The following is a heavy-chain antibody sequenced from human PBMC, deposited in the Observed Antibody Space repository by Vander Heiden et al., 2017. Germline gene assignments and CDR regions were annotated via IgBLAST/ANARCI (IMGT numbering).Heavy chain of an antibody. CDR2: IWDDGSNE. D-gene: IGHD6-19*01. Sequence: QVQLVESGGGVVQPGRSLRLSCAASGFRFSSYGMQWVRQAPDKGLEGVAVIWDDGSNEYYADSVKGRFTISRDNSNNVLYLEMNNLRDEDTAVYYCARDRIAVAGRGFGFWGQGTLVTVSS. CDR1: GFRFSSYG. J-gene: IGHJ4*02. CDR3: ARDRIAVAGRGFGF. V-gene: IGHV3-33*01.